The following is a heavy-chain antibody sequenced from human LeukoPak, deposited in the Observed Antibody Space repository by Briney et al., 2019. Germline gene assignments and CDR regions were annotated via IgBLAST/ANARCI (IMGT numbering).Heavy chain of an antibody. CDR3: ARVVTPAIYYYYYMDV. D-gene: IGHD2-21*02. CDR1: GGSFSGYY. Sequence: SETLSLTCAVYGGSFSGYYWSWIRQPPGKGLEWIGEINHSGSTNYNPSLKSRVTISVDTSKNQFSLKLSSVTAADTAVYYCARVVTPAIYYYYYMDVWGKGTTVTVSS. CDR2: INHSGST. J-gene: IGHJ6*03. V-gene: IGHV4-34*01.